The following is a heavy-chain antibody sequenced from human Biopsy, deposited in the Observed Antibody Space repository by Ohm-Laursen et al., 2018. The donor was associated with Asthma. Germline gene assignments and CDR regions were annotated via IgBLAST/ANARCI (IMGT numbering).Heavy chain of an antibody. V-gene: IGHV3-30*03. D-gene: IGHD3-22*01. CDR3: ARQSGQEYGDSSGFDI. CDR1: GFVFSQCG. J-gene: IGHJ3*02. CDR2: VSSDGHNK. Sequence: SLRLSCAATGFVFSQCGMHWVRQGPGKGLEWVALVSSDGHNKYYEDSVKGRFTISRDNSRNRLYLQINRLTVEDSAVYFCARQSGQEYGDSSGFDIWGQGTKVAVSS.